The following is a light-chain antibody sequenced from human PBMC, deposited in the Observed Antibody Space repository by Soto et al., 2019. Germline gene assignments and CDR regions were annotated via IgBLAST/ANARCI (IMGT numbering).Light chain of an antibody. CDR3: QQHGTT. CDR2: TAS. Sequence: ITHSPYSVSASVGDRVTITCRASQGISSWLAWYQQKPGQAPKLLIYTASNLQTGVPSRFSGSGSGTDFTLTVSRLEPEDSAVYYCQQHGTTFGQGTKVDIK. J-gene: IGKJ1*01. V-gene: IGKV1-12*01. CDR1: QGISSW.